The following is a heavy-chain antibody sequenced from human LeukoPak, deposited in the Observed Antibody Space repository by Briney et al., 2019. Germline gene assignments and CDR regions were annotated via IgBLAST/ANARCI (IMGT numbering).Heavy chain of an antibody. CDR3: ARDSRTMIVVVIGAFDI. V-gene: IGHV4-39*07. CDR2: IYYSGST. Sequence: PSETLSLTCTVSGGSISSSSYYWGWIRQPPGKGLEWIGSIYYSGSTYYNPSLKSRVTISVDTSKNQFSLKLSSVTAADTAVYYCARDSRTMIVVVIGAFDIWGRGTMVTVSS. J-gene: IGHJ3*02. D-gene: IGHD3-22*01. CDR1: GGSISSSSYY.